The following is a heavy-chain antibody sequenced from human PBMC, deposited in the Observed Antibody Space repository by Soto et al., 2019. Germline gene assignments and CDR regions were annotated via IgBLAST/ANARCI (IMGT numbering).Heavy chain of an antibody. J-gene: IGHJ4*02. V-gene: IGHV1-18*01. CDR1: GYTFTSFG. Sequence: QVQLVQSGAEVKKPGASVKVSCKASGYTFTSFGITWVRQAPGQGLEWMGWISAYNGNTNYAQKLQGRATMTTDTSTSTAYMDLRSLRSDDTAVYYCARSGDYGDYGYYFDYWGQGTLVTVSS. CDR2: ISAYNGNT. CDR3: ARSGDYGDYGYYFDY. D-gene: IGHD4-17*01.